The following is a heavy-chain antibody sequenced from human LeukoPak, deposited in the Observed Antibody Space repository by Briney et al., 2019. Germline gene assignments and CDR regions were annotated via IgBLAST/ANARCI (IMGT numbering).Heavy chain of an antibody. V-gene: IGHV1-69*06. J-gene: IGHJ6*03. CDR2: IIPIFGTA. CDR1: GGTFSSYA. CDR3: ARARYYYDSSGPPPYYYYYYYMDV. D-gene: IGHD3-22*01. Sequence: SVKVSCKASGGTFSSYAISWVRQAPGQGLEWMGGIIPIFGTANYAQKFQGRVTITADKSTSTAYMELSSLRSEDTAVYYCARARYYYDSSGPPPYYYYYYYMDVWGKGTTVTVSS.